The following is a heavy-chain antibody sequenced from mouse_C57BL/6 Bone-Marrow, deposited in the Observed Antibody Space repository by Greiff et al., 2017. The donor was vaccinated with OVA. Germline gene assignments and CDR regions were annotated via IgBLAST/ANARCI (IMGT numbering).Heavy chain of an antibody. Sequence: EVKVVESGGGLVQPKGSLKLSCAASGFSFNTYAMNWVRQAPGKGLEWVARIRSKSNNYATYYADSVKDRFTISRDDSESMLYLQMNNLKTEDTAMYYCVRHGNYVGAMDYWGQGTSVTVSS. V-gene: IGHV10-1*01. CDR1: GFSFNTYA. CDR3: VRHGNYVGAMDY. D-gene: IGHD2-1*01. CDR2: IRSKSNNYAT. J-gene: IGHJ4*01.